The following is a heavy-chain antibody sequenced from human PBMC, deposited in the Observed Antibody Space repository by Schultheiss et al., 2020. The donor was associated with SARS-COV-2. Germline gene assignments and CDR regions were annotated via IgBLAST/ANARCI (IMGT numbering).Heavy chain of an antibody. CDR1: GFSFSSYW. D-gene: IGHD3-16*01. CDR3: ARAPLYDYVWRWNY. V-gene: IGHV3-7*03. J-gene: IGHJ4*02. CDR2: ISYDGSNK. Sequence: GGSLRLSCAASGFSFSSYWMSWVRQAPGKGLEWVTVISYDGSNKYYVDSVKGRFTISRDNAKNSLYLQMNSLRAEDTAVYYCARAPLYDYVWRWNYWGQGTLVTVSS.